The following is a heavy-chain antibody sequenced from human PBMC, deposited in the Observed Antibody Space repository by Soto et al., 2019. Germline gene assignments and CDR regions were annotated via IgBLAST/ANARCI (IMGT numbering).Heavy chain of an antibody. J-gene: IGHJ4*02. CDR3: ARDMGYSYGPFDY. Sequence: SETLSLTCTASGGSISSYYWSWIRQPPGKGLEWIGYIYYSGSTTYNPSLKSRVTISVDTSKNQFSLKLSSVTAADTAVYYCARDMGYSYGPFDYWGQGTLVTVSS. CDR2: IYYSGST. V-gene: IGHV4-59*01. CDR1: GGSISSYY. D-gene: IGHD5-18*01.